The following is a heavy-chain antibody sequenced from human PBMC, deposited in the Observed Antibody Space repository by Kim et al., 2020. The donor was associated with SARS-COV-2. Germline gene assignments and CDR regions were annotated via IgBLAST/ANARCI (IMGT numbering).Heavy chain of an antibody. CDR3: ARGVVPAAKVLAWNWFDP. V-gene: IGHV7-4-1*02. CDR2: INTNTGNP. D-gene: IGHD2-2*01. J-gene: IGHJ5*02. Sequence: ASVKVSCKASGYTFTSYAMNWVRQAPGQGLEWMGWINTNTGNPTYAQGFTGRFVFSLDTSVSTAYLQISSLKAEDTAVYYCARGVVPAAKVLAWNWFDPWGQGTLVTVSS. CDR1: GYTFTSYA.